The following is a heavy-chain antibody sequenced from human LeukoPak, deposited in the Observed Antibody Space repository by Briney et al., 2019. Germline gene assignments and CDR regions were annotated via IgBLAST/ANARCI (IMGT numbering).Heavy chain of an antibody. Sequence: PSETLSLTCAVYGGSFSGYYWSWIRQPPGKGLEWIGEINHSGSTNYNPSLKSRVTISVDTSKNQFSLKLSSVTAADTAVYYCARVGFTATYDYWGQGTLVTVSS. CDR1: GGSFSGYY. CDR2: INHSGST. V-gene: IGHV4-34*01. CDR3: ARVGFTATYDY. J-gene: IGHJ4*02. D-gene: IGHD5-18*01.